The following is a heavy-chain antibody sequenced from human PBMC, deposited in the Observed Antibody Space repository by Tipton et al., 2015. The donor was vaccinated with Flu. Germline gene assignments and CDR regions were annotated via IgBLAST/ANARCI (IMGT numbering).Heavy chain of an antibody. V-gene: IGHV4-59*08. J-gene: IGHJ5*02. Sequence: TLSLTCTVSGGFFSSYYWNWVRQPPGKGLEWIGYIYHNQYTKYNPSLKSRVTISVDTSKSQFSLQLRSVTAADTAVYYCARRSYSNYVSEPKNWFDPWGQGTLVTVSS. D-gene: IGHD4-11*01. CDR2: IYHNQYT. CDR3: ARRSYSNYVSEPKNWFDP. CDR1: GGFFSSYY.